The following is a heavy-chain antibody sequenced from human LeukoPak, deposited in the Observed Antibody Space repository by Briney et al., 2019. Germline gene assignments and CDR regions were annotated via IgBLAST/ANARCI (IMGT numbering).Heavy chain of an antibody. Sequence: QPGGSLRLSCAVSGFTFSNYWMSWVRQAPGKGLEWVANINHNGNEKYYVDSVKGRFTVSRDNARESLYLQMNSLRAEDTAVYYCASVFVETRIDYWGQGTLVTVSS. J-gene: IGHJ4*02. CDR1: GFTFSNYW. V-gene: IGHV3-7*03. CDR2: INHNGNEK. D-gene: IGHD5-24*01. CDR3: ASVFVETRIDY.